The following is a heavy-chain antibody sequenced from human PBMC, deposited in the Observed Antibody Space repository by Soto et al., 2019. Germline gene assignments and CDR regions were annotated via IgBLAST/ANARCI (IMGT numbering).Heavy chain of an antibody. V-gene: IGHV4-4*07. CDR1: GGSMTSYY. Sequence: SETLSLTCTVSGGSMTSYYWTWIRQPAGKGLEWIGRVYSSVGTHYNPSLKSRVTISRDTSKNQFSLRLLSVTDADTAVYFCARGQRFSDWFDPWGQGTLVTSPQ. CDR2: VYSSVGT. D-gene: IGHD3-3*01. J-gene: IGHJ5*02. CDR3: ARGQRFSDWFDP.